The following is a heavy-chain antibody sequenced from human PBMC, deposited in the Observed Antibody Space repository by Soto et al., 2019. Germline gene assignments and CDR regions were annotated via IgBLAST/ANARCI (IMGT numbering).Heavy chain of an antibody. CDR3: AKSQSSHYYMDV. CDR1: GFIFSNYA. CDR2: FGGSGGT. J-gene: IGHJ6*03. V-gene: IGHV3-23*01. Sequence: EVQVLESGGGLVQPGGSLRLSCVGSGFIFSNYAMAWVRQAPGKGLEWVSGFGGSGGTYYADSVKGRYTISRDNSKNTLYLQMNSLRVEDTAVYYCAKSQSSHYYMDVWGKGTAVTVSS.